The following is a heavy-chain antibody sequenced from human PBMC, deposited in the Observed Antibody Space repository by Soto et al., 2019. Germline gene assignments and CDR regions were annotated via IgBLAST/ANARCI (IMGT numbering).Heavy chain of an antibody. J-gene: IGHJ4*02. V-gene: IGHV3-23*01. CDR2: ISGSGGST. Sequence: GSLRLSCAASGFTFSSYAMSWVRQAPGKGLEWVSAISGSGGSTYYADSVKGRFTISRDNSKNTLYLQMNSLRAEDTAVYYCAKDRGEQWFGELLPPSPGYFDYWGQGTLVTVSS. CDR3: AKDRGEQWFGELLPPSPGYFDY. CDR1: GFTFSSYA. D-gene: IGHD3-10*01.